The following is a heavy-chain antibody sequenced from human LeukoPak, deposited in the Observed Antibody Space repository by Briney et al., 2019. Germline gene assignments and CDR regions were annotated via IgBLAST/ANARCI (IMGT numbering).Heavy chain of an antibody. CDR2: VSFEGSNK. J-gene: IGHJ4*02. CDR1: GFTFSRYG. D-gene: IGHD3-10*01. Sequence: GGSLRLSCAASGFTFSRYGMHWIRQAPGKGLEWVAVVSFEGSNKYYADSVKGRFSISRDNSKNTLSLQMNSLRAEDTAVYYCAKDMGYYYGSGSYPPENDYWGQGTLVTVSS. V-gene: IGHV3-30*18. CDR3: AKDMGYYYGSGSYPPENDY.